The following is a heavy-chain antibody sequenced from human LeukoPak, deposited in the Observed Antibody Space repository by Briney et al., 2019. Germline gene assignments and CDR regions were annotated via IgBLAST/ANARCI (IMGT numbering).Heavy chain of an antibody. CDR2: IRSKANSYAT. Sequence: GGSLRLSCAASGFTFSGSAMHWVRQASGKGLEWVGRIRSKANSYATAYAASVKVRFTISRDDSKNTAYLQMNSLKTEDTAVYYCTLYNWDRGGYWGQGTLVTVSS. V-gene: IGHV3-73*01. J-gene: IGHJ4*02. D-gene: IGHD1-20*01. CDR1: GFTFSGSA. CDR3: TLYNWDRGGY.